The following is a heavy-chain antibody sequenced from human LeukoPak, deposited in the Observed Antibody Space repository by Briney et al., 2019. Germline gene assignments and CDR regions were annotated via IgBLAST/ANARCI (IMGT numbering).Heavy chain of an antibody. Sequence: ASVKVSCKASGYTFTVYYMHWVRQAPGQGLEWMGWINPNSGGTNYAQKFQDRVTMTRDTSISTAYMELSRLRSDDTAVYYCARDQKGEFHFDYWGQGTLVTVSS. CDR2: INPNSGGT. CDR3: ARDQKGEFHFDY. CDR1: GYTFTVYY. D-gene: IGHD3-16*01. J-gene: IGHJ4*02. V-gene: IGHV1-2*02.